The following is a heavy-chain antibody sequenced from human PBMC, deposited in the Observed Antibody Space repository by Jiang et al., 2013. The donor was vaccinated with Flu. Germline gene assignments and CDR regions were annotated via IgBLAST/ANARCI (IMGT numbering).Heavy chain of an antibody. V-gene: IGHV4-34*01. CDR2: INHSGST. CDR1: GGSFSGYY. Sequence: LLKPSETLSLTCAVYGGSFSGYYWSWIRQPPGKGLEWIGEINHSGSTNYNPSLKSRVTISVDTSKNQFSLKLSSVTAADTAVYYCARRLGRQHYGGNLFAHWGQGTLVTVSS. D-gene: IGHD4-23*01. CDR3: ARRLGRQHYGGNLFAH. J-gene: IGHJ4*02.